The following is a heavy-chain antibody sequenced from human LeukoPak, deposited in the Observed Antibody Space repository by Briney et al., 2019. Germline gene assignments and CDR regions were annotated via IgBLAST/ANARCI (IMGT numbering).Heavy chain of an antibody. CDR1: GGSISSSSYY. J-gene: IGHJ4*02. CDR2: IYYSGST. D-gene: IGHD3-9*01. Sequence: PSETLSLTCTVSGGSISSSSYYWGWIRQPPGKGLEWIGSIYYSGSTYYNPSLKSRVTISVDTSKNQFSLKLSSVTAADTAVYYCATSQSDYDILTGYYLYWGQGTLVTVSS. V-gene: IGHV4-39*07. CDR3: ATSQSDYDILTGYYLY.